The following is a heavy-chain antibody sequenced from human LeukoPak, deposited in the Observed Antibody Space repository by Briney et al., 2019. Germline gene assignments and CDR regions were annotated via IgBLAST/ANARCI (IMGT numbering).Heavy chain of an antibody. CDR2: ISGSGSTI. V-gene: IGHV3-11*04. D-gene: IGHD3-3*01. J-gene: IGHJ4*02. CDR3: AKEFTIFGGPGYFDS. Sequence: RGSLRLSCAASGFSFSDYYMSWIRQAPGKGLEWVSDISGSGSTISYADSVKGRFTISRDNSRNTLYLQMNTVSAEDTAVYYCAKEFTIFGGPGYFDSWGQGILVTASS. CDR1: GFSFSDYY.